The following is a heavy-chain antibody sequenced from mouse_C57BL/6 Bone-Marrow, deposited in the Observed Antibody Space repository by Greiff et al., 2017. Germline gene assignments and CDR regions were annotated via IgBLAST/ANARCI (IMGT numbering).Heavy chain of an antibody. CDR2: INYDGSST. Sequence: EVQRVESEGGLVQPGSSMKLSCTASGFTFSDYYMAWVRQVPEKGLEWVANINYDGSSTYYLDSLKSRFIISRDNAKNILYLQMSSLKSEDTATYYCARGGLPPPLRYFDVWGTGTTVTVSS. V-gene: IGHV5-16*01. CDR3: ARGGLPPPLRYFDV. CDR1: GFTFSDYY. D-gene: IGHD1-1*01. J-gene: IGHJ1*03.